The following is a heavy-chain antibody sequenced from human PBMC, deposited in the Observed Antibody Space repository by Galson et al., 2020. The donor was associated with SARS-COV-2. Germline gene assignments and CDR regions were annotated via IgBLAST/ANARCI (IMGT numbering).Heavy chain of an antibody. D-gene: IGHD3-3*01. J-gene: IGHJ5*02. CDR2: FSAYNGNT. V-gene: IGHV1-18*04. Sequence: ASVKVSCKASGYTFTRYGISWVRQAPGQALACMGSFSAYNGNTHYPHNLQGRVTMTTDTSTSTAYMELRSLRSDDTAVYYCARESSATRITIFGVVIPWFDPWGQGTLVTVSS. CDR1: GYTFTRYG. CDR3: ARESSATRITIFGVVIPWFDP.